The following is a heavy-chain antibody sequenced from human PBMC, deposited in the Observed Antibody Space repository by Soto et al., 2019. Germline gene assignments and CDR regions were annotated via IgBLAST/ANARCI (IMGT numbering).Heavy chain of an antibody. CDR2: INHSGST. D-gene: IGHD3-10*01. CDR1: CGSYSGYY. V-gene: IGHV4-34*01. Sequence: SETRSVSCAVYCGSYSGYYRSGIRQPPGKGLEWIGDINHSGSTNYNPSLKSRVTISVDTSKNQFSLKLNSVTAADTAVYYCAKGPRGHGQNPYSSYGLDVRGPGPMVTPSS. CDR3: AKGPRGHGQNPYSSYGLDV. J-gene: IGHJ6*01.